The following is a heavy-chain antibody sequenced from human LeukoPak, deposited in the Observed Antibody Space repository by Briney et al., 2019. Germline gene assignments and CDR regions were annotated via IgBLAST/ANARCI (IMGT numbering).Heavy chain of an antibody. J-gene: IGHJ5*02. Sequence: GESLKISCKGSGYSFTSYWIGWVRQMPGKGLEWVGIIYPGDSDTRYSPSFQGQVTISADKSISTAYLQWSSLKASDTAMYYCARLKGIAAAGGGWFDPWGQGTLVTVSS. D-gene: IGHD6-13*01. CDR2: IYPGDSDT. CDR3: ARLKGIAAAGGGWFDP. CDR1: GYSFTSYW. V-gene: IGHV5-51*01.